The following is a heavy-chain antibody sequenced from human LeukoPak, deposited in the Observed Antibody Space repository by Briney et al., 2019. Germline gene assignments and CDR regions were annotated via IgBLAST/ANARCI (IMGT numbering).Heavy chain of an antibody. D-gene: IGHD5-18*01. CDR1: GFTFSSYG. CDR3: VKEAWVGKGDTVMV. CDR2: IRYDGNNK. V-gene: IGHV3-30*02. J-gene: IGHJ4*02. Sequence: GGSLRLSCAASGFTFSSYGMHWVRQAPGKGLVWVALIRYDGNNKYYADSVKGRFSISRDNSKNTLYLQINSLRAEDTAVYYCVKEAWVGKGDTVMVWGQGTLVTVSS.